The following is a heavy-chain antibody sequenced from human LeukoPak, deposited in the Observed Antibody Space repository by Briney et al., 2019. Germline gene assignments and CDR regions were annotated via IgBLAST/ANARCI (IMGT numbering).Heavy chain of an antibody. V-gene: IGHV3-48*04. CDR3: ARDPRDIVVVPAAIGYFDL. D-gene: IGHD2-2*01. J-gene: IGHJ2*01. CDR2: ISSSSSTI. Sequence: PGGSLRLSCAASGFTFSSYSMNWVRQAPGKGLEWVSYISSSSSTIYYADSVKGRFTISRDNAKNSLYLQMNSLRAEDTAVYYCARDPRDIVVVPAAIGYFDLWGRGTLVTVSS. CDR1: GFTFSSYS.